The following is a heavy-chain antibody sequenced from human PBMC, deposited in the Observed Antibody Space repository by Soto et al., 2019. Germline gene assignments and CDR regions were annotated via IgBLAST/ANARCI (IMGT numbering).Heavy chain of an antibody. J-gene: IGHJ6*02. CDR3: AKPQNARHYYYGMEV. CDR1: GYTFTSFY. Sequence: QVQLVQSGAEVKKPGASVKVSCKASGYTFTSFYMHWVRQAPGQGLEWMGIINPSGTTTDYRQKFQGRVTMTRDTPTSTYYRQLSSLTSEETAVYYGAKPQNARHYYYGMEVWGQGTAVTVSS. V-gene: IGHV1-46*01. CDR2: INPSGTTT.